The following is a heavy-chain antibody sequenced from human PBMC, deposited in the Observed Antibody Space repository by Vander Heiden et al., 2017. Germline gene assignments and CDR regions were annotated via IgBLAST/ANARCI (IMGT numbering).Heavy chain of an antibody. J-gene: IGHJ4*02. CDR3: ARKYYDILTGYYTGNFDY. V-gene: IGHV1-69*04. Sequence: QVQLVQSGAEVTKPGSSVKVSCTASVGTFSSYAIRWVRQAPGQALGWREGISPSLGIANYAQKFQGRGTITADKSTSTAYMELSSLRSEDTAVYYCARKYYDILTGYYTGNFDYWGQGTLGTVSS. CDR2: ISPSLGIA. D-gene: IGHD3-9*01. CDR1: VGTFSSYA.